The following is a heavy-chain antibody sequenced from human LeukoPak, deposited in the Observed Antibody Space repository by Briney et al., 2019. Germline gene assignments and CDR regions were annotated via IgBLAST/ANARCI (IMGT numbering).Heavy chain of an antibody. Sequence: PGGSLRLSCAASGFTVSSNYMSWVRQAPGKGLEGVSVIYSGGSTYYADSVKGRFTISRHNSKNTLYLQMNSLRAEDTAVYYCARDMYYYDSSGYYYGGYYYYGMDVWGQGTTVTVSS. CDR3: ARDMYYYDSSGYYYGGYYYYGMDV. J-gene: IGHJ6*02. V-gene: IGHV3-53*04. CDR1: GFTVSSNY. D-gene: IGHD3-22*01. CDR2: IYSGGST.